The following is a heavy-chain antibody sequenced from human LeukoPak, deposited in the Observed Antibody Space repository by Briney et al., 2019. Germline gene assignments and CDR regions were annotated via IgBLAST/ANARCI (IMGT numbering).Heavy chain of an antibody. J-gene: IGHJ4*02. V-gene: IGHV3-11*01. CDR3: ARDLWKYPFDY. Sequence: GGSLRLSCAASGFTFSDYYMSWIRQAPGKGLEWVSYISSSGSTIYYADSVKGRFSISRDNAKNSLYLQMNSLRAEDTAVYYCARDLWKYPFDYWGQGTLVTVSS. D-gene: IGHD1-7*01. CDR2: ISSSGSTI. CDR1: GFTFSDYY.